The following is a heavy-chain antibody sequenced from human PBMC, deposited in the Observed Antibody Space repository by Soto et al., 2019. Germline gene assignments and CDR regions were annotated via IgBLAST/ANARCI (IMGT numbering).Heavy chain of an antibody. D-gene: IGHD2-21*02. J-gene: IGHJ6*02. CDR2: IYYSGSI. Sequence: TSETLARTCTVSGGSIGSYYWSWIRQPPGKGLEWIGYIYYSGSIYYNPSLQSRVTMSVDTSKNLFSLKLSSVTAADTAVYFCAREDDGGDRDYYGLDVWGQGTTVTVSS. CDR3: AREDDGGDRDYYGLDV. V-gene: IGHV4-59*12. CDR1: GGSIGSYY.